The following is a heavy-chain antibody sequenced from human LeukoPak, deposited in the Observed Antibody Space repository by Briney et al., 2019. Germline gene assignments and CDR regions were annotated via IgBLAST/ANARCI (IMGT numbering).Heavy chain of an antibody. CDR3: ARDGYSSGWWVGFDP. CDR2: IYYSGST. D-gene: IGHD6-19*01. Sequence: PSETLSLTCTVSGGSISSYYWSWIRQPPGKGLEWIGYIYYSGSTNYNPSLTSRVTITVDTSKNQYSLKLSSVTAADTAVYYCARDGYSSGWWVGFDPWGQGTLVTVSS. V-gene: IGHV4-59*01. CDR1: GGSISSYY. J-gene: IGHJ5*02.